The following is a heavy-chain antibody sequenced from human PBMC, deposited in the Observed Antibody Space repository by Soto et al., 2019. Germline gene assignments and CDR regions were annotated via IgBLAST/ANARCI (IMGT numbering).Heavy chain of an antibody. Sequence: SETLSLTCTVSGGSISSYYWSWIRQPPGKGLEWIGYIYYSGSTNYNPSLKSRVTISVDTSKNQFSLKLSSVTAADTAVYYCARNFIRSGDEYYYYYYYMDVWGKGTTVTVSS. CDR2: IYYSGST. CDR3: ARNFIRSGDEYYYYYYYMDV. D-gene: IGHD2-21*01. J-gene: IGHJ6*03. V-gene: IGHV4-59*01. CDR1: GGSISSYY.